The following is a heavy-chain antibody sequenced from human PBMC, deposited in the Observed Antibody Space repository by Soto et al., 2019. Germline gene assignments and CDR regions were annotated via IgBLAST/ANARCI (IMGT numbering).Heavy chain of an antibody. J-gene: IGHJ6*02. D-gene: IGHD4-17*01. CDR1: GASISSSNYY. V-gene: IGHV4-39*01. CDR2: MYYSGRT. CDR3: ARHGNTVTTGYYYGMDV. Sequence: SETLSLTCAVSGASISSSNYYWGWIRQPPGRGLEWIGTMYYSGRTYYNPSLKSRVTTSVDTSKNQFSLKLSAVTATDTAVYYCARHGNTVTTGYYYGMDVWGQGTTVTVSS.